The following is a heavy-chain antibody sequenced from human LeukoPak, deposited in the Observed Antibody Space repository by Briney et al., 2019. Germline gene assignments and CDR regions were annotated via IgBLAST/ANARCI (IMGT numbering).Heavy chain of an antibody. J-gene: IGHJ4*02. CDR2: IYTSGST. V-gene: IGHV4-4*07. CDR3: AREYTGIAEYYFDY. Sequence: SETLSLTCTVSGGSISSYYWSWIRQSAGKGLEWIGRIYTSGSTNYNPSLKSRVTMSVDTSKNQFSLKLSSVTAADTAVYYCAREYTGIAEYYFDYWGQGTLVTVSS. CDR1: GGSISSYY. D-gene: IGHD6-13*01.